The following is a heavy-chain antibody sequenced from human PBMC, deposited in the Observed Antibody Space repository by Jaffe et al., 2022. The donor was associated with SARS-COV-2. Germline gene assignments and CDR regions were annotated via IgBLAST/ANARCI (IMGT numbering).Heavy chain of an antibody. CDR3: AKGARWSGYSRGGMDV. D-gene: IGHD3-3*01. Sequence: QVQLVESGGGVVQPGRSLRLSCAASGFTFSSYGMHWVRQAPGKGLEWVAVISYDGSNKYYADSVKGRFTISRDNSKNTLYLQMNSLRAEDTAVYYCAKGARWSGYSRGGMDVWGQGTTVTVSS. V-gene: IGHV3-30*18. J-gene: IGHJ6*02. CDR1: GFTFSSYG. CDR2: ISYDGSNK.